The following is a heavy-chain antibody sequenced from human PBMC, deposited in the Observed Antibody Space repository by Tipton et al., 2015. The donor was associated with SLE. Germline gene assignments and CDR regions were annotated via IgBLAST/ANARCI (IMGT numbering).Heavy chain of an antibody. CDR2: IYNNGNT. Sequence: TLSLTCTVSGQSIINYYWTWIRQPPGKGLEWIGYIYNNGNTNYNPSLKSRVTMSVDTSKNHFSLKLISVTAADTAVYYCAREFLNPVTTVHYYFDLWGRGTLVTVSS. CDR1: GQSIINYY. CDR3: AREFLNPVTTVHYYFDL. V-gene: IGHV4-59*12. J-gene: IGHJ2*01. D-gene: IGHD4-11*01.